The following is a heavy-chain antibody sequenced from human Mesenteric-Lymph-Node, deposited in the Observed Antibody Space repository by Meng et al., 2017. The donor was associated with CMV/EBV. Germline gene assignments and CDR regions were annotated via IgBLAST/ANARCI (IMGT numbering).Heavy chain of an antibody. Sequence: SETLSLTCSVYGESFSGYYWSWIRQPPGKGLEWIGEINHSGSTNYNPSLKSRVTISVDTSKNQFSLKLSSVTAADTAVYYCARPFIAAAPGQGMDVWGQGTTVTVSS. D-gene: IGHD6-13*01. J-gene: IGHJ6*02. V-gene: IGHV4-34*01. CDR3: ARPFIAAAPGQGMDV. CDR1: GESFSGYY. CDR2: INHSGST.